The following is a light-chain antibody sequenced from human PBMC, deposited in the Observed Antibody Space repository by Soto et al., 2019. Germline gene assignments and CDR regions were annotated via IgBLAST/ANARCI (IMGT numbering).Light chain of an antibody. CDR1: SSDVGGYKF. Sequence: QSALTQPASVSGSPGQSITISCTGTSSDVGGYKFVSWYQQHPGKAPKLMIYEVTSRPSGISNRFSGSKSGNTASLTISGLQAEDEAYYYCSSYTSSSPVLFGGGTKLTVL. CDR3: SSYTSSSPVL. CDR2: EVT. V-gene: IGLV2-14*01. J-gene: IGLJ2*01.